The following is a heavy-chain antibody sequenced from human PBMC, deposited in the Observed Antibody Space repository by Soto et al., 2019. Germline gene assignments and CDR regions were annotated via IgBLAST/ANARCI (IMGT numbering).Heavy chain of an antibody. J-gene: IGHJ4*02. Sequence: QITLKESGPTLVRPTQTLTLTCAFSGFSLSTSGVGVGWIRQPPGKALEWLAVIYWDDSKHYSPSLRSRLTITKDTSKNQVVLTMTNMDPMDTGTYYCAHKGPEDWPHAYLGQGTLVTVSS. CDR2: IYWDDSK. CDR1: GFSLSTSGVG. CDR3: AHKGPEDWPHAY. V-gene: IGHV2-5*02. D-gene: IGHD3-9*01.